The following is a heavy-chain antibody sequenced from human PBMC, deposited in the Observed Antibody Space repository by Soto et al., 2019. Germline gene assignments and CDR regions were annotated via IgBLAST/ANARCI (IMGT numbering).Heavy chain of an antibody. CDR1: GYTFRNYD. CDR3: ARKGYIGNFGLDV. D-gene: IGHD5-12*01. J-gene: IGHJ6*02. V-gene: IGHV1-18*01. Sequence: QVQLVQSGAEVKRPGASVKVSCKASGYTFRNYDVAWVRRAPGHGLEWMGWISISKGKTYYQESLQGRVTMTMDTGTTTAYMEVRSLRRYVTAVYYCARKGYIGNFGLDVGGQGTTFTVSS. CDR2: ISISKGKT.